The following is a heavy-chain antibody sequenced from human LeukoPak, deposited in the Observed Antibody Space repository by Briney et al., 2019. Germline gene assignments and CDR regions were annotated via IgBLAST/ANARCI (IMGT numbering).Heavy chain of an antibody. CDR3: ARRSQLGYYYYGMDV. CDR1: GYSFTSYW. Sequence: GESLKISCKGSGYSFTSYWIGWVRQMPGKGLEWMEIIYPGDSDTRYRPSFQGQVTISADKSISTAYLQWSSLKASDTAIYYCARRSQLGYYYYGMDVWGQGTTVTVSS. J-gene: IGHJ6*02. D-gene: IGHD6-13*01. V-gene: IGHV5-51*01. CDR2: IYPGDSDT.